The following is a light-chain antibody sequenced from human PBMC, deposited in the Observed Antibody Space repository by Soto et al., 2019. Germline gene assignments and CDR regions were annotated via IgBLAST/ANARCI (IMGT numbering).Light chain of an antibody. CDR3: QQFNNWPLT. Sequence: EIVLTQCPATLSLSPGERATLACRASQSISSDLAWYQQKPGQAPRLLMYGASTRATGIPARFSGSGSGTEFTLTISSLQSEDFAVYYCQQFNNWPLTFGGGTKVDIK. CDR1: QSISSD. J-gene: IGKJ4*01. V-gene: IGKV3-15*01. CDR2: GAS.